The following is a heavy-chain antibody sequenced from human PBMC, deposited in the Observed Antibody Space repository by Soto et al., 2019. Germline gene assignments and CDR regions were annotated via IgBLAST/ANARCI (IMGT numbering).Heavy chain of an antibody. V-gene: IGHV1-18*01. D-gene: IGHD5-12*01. CDR3: ARHHGPTTSENWFDP. CDR2: ISTYSGDT. Sequence: SVKVSCKASGYTFFTYDISWVRQAPGQGLEWMGWISTYSGDTKYAQKFQGRVTMTIDTSTTTAYLELRSLRSDDTAVYYCARHHGPTTSENWFDPWGQGTLVTVSS. CDR1: GYTFFTYD. J-gene: IGHJ5*02.